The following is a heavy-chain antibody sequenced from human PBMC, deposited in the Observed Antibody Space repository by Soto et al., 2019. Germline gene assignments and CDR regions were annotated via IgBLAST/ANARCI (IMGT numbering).Heavy chain of an antibody. V-gene: IGHV4-31*03. Sequence: QVQLQESGPGLVKPSETLSLTCTVSGGSISTGGYYWSWIRQHPGKGLEWIGYIYYSGSTYNNPSLKSRVIISGDTSKNQFSLKLTSVTAADTAVYYCARGYLWVGELRKGVFDNWGQGTLVTVSS. CDR1: GGSISTGGYY. CDR2: IYYSGST. CDR3: ARGYLWVGELRKGVFDN. D-gene: IGHD3-10*01. J-gene: IGHJ4*02.